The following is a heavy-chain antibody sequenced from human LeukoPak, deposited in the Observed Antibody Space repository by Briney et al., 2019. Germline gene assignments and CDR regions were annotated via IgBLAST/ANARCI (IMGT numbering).Heavy chain of an antibody. J-gene: IGHJ6*02. D-gene: IGHD3-9*01. CDR1: GFTFSSYA. V-gene: IGHV3-64*01. CDR3: ARADVLRYFDWFGYYGMDV. Sequence: PGGSLRLSCAASGFTFSSYAMHWVRQAPGKGLEYVSAISSNGGSTYYANSVKGRFTISRDNSKNTLCLQMGSLRAEDMAVYYCARADVLRYFDWFGYYGMDVWGQGTTVTVSS. CDR2: ISSNGGST.